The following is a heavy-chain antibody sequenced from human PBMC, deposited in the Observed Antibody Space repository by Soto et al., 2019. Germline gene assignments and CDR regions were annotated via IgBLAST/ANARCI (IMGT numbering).Heavy chain of an antibody. J-gene: IGHJ6*02. V-gene: IGHV1-2*02. CDR1: GYTFTGYY. Sequence: ASVKVSCKASGYTFTGYYMHWVRQAPGQGLEWMGWINPNSGGTNYAQKFQGRVTMTRDTSISTAYMELSRLRSDDTAVYYCARDPPNYRSSTSCFLYYYGMDVWGQGTTVTVSS. CDR3: ARDPPNYRSSTSCFLYYYGMDV. D-gene: IGHD2-2*01. CDR2: INPNSGGT.